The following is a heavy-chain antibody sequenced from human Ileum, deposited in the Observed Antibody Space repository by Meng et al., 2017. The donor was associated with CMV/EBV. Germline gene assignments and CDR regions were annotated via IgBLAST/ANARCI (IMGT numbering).Heavy chain of an antibody. CDR1: AFTFNNYA. CDR3: ARDPNGDFVGAFEL. J-gene: IGHJ3*01. Sequence: GESLKISCTASAFTFNNYAMTWVRQPPGKGLEWVASIFGSGGRPHYADSVKGRFVISRDNSKNTMFLQMNNLRAEDTATYYCARDPNGDFVGAFELWGQGTRVTFSS. D-gene: IGHD2-8*01. V-gene: IGHV3-23*01. CDR2: IFGSGGRP.